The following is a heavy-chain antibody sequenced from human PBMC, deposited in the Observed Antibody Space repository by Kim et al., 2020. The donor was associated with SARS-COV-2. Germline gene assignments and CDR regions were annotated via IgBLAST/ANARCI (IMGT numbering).Heavy chain of an antibody. CDR3: ARGTFYYDSSSDY. J-gene: IGHJ4*02. V-gene: IGHV4-59*13. CDR1: GGSISSYY. CDR2: IFHSGST. D-gene: IGHD3-22*01. Sequence: SETLSLTCTVSGGSISSYYWSWIRQPPGKGLEWIGYIFHSGSTRYNPSLQSRVTISVDTSKNQFSLKLSSVTAADTAVYYCARGTFYYDSSSDYWGPGTL.